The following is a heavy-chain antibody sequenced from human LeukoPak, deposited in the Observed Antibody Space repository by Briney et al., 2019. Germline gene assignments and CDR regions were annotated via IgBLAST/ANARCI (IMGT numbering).Heavy chain of an antibody. D-gene: IGHD2-15*01. V-gene: IGHV4-59*08. CDR1: GGSISSYY. Sequence: SETLSLTCTVSGGSISSYYWSWIRQPPGKGLEWIGYIYYSGSTNYNPSLKSRVTISVDTSKNQFSLKLSSVTAADTAVYYCARQVVAATTLYYYYGMDVWGQGTTVTVSS. CDR2: IYYSGST. CDR3: ARQVVAATTLYYYYGMDV. J-gene: IGHJ6*02.